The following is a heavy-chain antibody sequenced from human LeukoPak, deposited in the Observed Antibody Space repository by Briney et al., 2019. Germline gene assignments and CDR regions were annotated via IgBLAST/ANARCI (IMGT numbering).Heavy chain of an antibody. J-gene: IGHJ4*02. CDR2: IYTSGST. D-gene: IGHD5-24*01. V-gene: IGHV4-4*07. Sequence: KPSETLSLTCTVSGGSISSYYRSWIRQPAGKGLEWIGRIYTSGSTDYNPSLKSRVTMSVDTSKNQFSLKLSSVTAADTAVYYCARDRGDGYNAYFDYWGQGTLVTVSS. CDR3: ARDRGDGYNAYFDY. CDR1: GGSISSYY.